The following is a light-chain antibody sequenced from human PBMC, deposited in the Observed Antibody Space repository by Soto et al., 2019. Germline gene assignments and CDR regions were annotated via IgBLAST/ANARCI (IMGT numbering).Light chain of an antibody. CDR2: EVN. V-gene: IGLV2-8*01. CDR1: SSDVGRHNY. CDR3: SSYTDTDNFVI. Sequence: QSALTQPPSASGSPGQSVTISCTGTSSDVGRHNYVSWYQQHPGKAPKLLIFEVNKRPSGVPDRFSASTSGITASLPVSGLQPEDEAAYYCSSYTDTDNFVIFGGGTKLTVL. J-gene: IGLJ2*01.